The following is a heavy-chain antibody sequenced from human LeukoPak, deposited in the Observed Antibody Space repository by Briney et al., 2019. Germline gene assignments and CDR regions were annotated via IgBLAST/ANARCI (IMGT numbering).Heavy chain of an antibody. CDR3: VRDFLGESGAGGP. D-gene: IGHD3-10*01. V-gene: IGHV3-21*01. Sequence: GGSLRLSCAASGFIFSSNSMNWVRQAPGKGLEWVSSINPAGTSTFHADSVKGRFTTSRDNTENSLYMQMDSLRDEDTAVYYCVRDFLGESGAGGPWGQGTLVTVSS. CDR2: INPAGTST. J-gene: IGHJ5*02. CDR1: GFIFSSNS.